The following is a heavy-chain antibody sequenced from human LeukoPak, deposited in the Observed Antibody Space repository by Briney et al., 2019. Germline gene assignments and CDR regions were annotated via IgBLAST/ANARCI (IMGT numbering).Heavy chain of an antibody. D-gene: IGHD6-13*01. J-gene: IGHJ5*02. Sequence: PGGSLRLSCAASGFTFSDYYMSWIRQAPGKGLEWVSYISSSGSTIYYADSVKGRFTISRDNAKNSLYLQMNSLRAEDTAMYYCARRVAAAGENNWFDPWGQGTLVTVSS. CDR1: GFTFSDYY. CDR2: ISSSGSTI. CDR3: ARRVAAAGENNWFDP. V-gene: IGHV3-11*01.